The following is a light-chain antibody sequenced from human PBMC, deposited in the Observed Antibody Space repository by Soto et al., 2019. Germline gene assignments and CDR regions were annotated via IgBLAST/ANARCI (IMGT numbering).Light chain of an antibody. V-gene: IGKV1-5*03. CDR3: QQYNSFPLT. J-gene: IGKJ4*01. Sequence: DIQMTQSPSSLSASVGDRVTITCRASQSISIWLAWYQQKPGKAPNLLIYKASSLESGVPSRFSGSGSGTEFTLTISSLQPDHFATYYCQQYNSFPLTFGGGTKVDIK. CDR2: KAS. CDR1: QSISIW.